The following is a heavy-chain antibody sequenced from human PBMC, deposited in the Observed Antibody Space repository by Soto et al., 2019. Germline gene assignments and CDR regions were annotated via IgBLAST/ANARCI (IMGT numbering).Heavy chain of an antibody. CDR1: GYTFTSYD. D-gene: IGHD4-17*01. J-gene: IGHJ6*03. CDR2: MNPNSGNT. V-gene: IGHV1-8*01. CDR3: ARKNDYGDYLGYYYYYMDV. Sequence: ASVTVSCKASGYTFTSYDINWVRQATGQGLEWMGWMNPNSGNTGYAQKFQGRVTMTRNTSISTAYMELSSLRSEDTAVYYCARKNDYGDYLGYYYYYMDVWGKGTTVTVSS.